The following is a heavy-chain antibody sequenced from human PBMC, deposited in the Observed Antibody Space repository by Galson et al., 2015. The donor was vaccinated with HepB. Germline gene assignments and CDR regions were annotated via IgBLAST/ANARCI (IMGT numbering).Heavy chain of an antibody. J-gene: IGHJ4*02. V-gene: IGHV3-30-3*01. CDR3: ARGDSSKGGFDY. CDR2: ISYDGSNK. D-gene: IGHD6-19*01. Sequence: SLRLSCAASGVTVSSYAMQWVRQAPGKGLEWVAVISYDGSNKYYADSVKGRFTISRDNSKNTLYLQMNSLRAEDTAVYYCARGDSSKGGFDYWGQGTLVTVSS. CDR1: GVTVSSYA.